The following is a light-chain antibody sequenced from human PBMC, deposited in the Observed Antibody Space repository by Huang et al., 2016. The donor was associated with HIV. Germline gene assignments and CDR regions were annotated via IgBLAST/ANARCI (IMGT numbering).Light chain of an antibody. CDR2: GAS. Sequence: EIVLTQSPGTPSLSPGERATLSCRASQSVSSSHLAWYQQKAGHSPRLLIYGASSRASGTPNRFSGSGAGTDVTLTISRLDPEDFAVYYCQQYGTSTSTFGQGTRVEVK. V-gene: IGKV3-20*01. CDR1: QSVSSSH. CDR3: QQYGTSTST. J-gene: IGKJ1*01.